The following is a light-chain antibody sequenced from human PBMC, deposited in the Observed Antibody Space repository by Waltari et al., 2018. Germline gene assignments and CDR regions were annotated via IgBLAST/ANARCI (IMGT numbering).Light chain of an antibody. CDR1: QSVNSRY. Sequence: EIVLTQSPGTLSLSPGERATLSCRASQSVNSRYLACNQQKPGQAPRLLISRTSTRATGIPDMVRGSGSGTDFSLTISALEPEDCAVYYCQQYGYSPLTFGGGTKVEIK. J-gene: IGKJ4*01. CDR3: QQYGYSPLT. CDR2: RTS. V-gene: IGKV3-20*01.